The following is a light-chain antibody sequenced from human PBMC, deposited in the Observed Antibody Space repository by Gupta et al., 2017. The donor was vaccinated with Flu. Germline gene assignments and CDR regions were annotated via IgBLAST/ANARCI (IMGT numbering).Light chain of an antibody. Sequence: EIVLTQSPGTLSLSPAERATLSCRASQSVSSSYLAWYQQKPGQTPRVLIYGASSRATGIPDRFSGSGSGTDFTLTISRLEPEDFAVYYCQQYGSSPTFGQGTRLEIK. CDR1: QSVSSSY. CDR3: QQYGSSPT. J-gene: IGKJ5*01. V-gene: IGKV3-20*01. CDR2: GAS.